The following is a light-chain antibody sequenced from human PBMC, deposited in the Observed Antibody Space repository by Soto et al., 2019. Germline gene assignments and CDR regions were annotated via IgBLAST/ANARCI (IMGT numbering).Light chain of an antibody. CDR3: QQYHDWPFT. CDR1: QSVSGN. CDR2: GAS. V-gene: IGKV3-15*01. Sequence: EIVMTQSPATLSVSPGERATLSCRASQSVSGNLAWYQQKPGQAPRLLIYGASTRATGIPARFSGGGSGTEFTLTSSSLQSEDFVVYFCQQYHDWPFTFGPGTKVDLK. J-gene: IGKJ3*01.